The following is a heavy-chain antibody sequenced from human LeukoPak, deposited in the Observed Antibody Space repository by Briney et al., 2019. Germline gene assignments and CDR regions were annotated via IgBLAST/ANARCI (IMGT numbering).Heavy chain of an antibody. J-gene: IGHJ4*02. Sequence: PGESLKFSCKGSGYSFTSYWISWVRQMPGKGLEWMGRIDPSDSYTKYSPSLQGHVTISADKSISTAYLQWGSLKASDTAMYYCARYGYGNIDYWGQGALVTVSS. D-gene: IGHD2-15*01. CDR3: ARYGYGNIDY. CDR2: IDPSDSYT. CDR1: GYSFTSYW. V-gene: IGHV5-10-1*01.